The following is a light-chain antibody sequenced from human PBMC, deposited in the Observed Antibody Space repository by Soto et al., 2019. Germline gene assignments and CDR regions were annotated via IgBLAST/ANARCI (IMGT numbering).Light chain of an antibody. V-gene: IGKV1-12*01. J-gene: IGKJ4*01. CDR3: QQTSSFPLT. Sequence: DIQMTQSPSSVSASVGDRITFTCRASQGITSWLAGYQQKPGKAPKLLIYAASSLHSGVPSRFSGSGSGTDFTLSISSLPPEDFATYYCQQTSSFPLTFGGGTKVEIK. CDR2: AAS. CDR1: QGITSW.